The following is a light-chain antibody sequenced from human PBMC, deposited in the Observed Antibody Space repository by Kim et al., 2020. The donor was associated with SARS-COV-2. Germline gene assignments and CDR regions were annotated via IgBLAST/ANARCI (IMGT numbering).Light chain of an antibody. CDR2: AAS. CDR3: QQYYSYPRT. J-gene: IGKJ1*01. V-gene: IGKV1-8*01. CDR1: QGISSY. Sequence: ASTGDRVTITCRASQGISSYLAWYQQKPGKAPKLLIYAASTLQSGVPSRFSGSGSGTDFTLTISCLQSEDFASYYCQQYYSYPRTFGQGTKVEIK.